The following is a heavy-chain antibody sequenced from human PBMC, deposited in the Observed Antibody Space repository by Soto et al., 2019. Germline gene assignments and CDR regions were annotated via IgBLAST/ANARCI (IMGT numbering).Heavy chain of an antibody. Sequence: QLQLQESGPGLVEPSDTVSLTCTVSGDSITSPIHYWAWVRQPPGKGLEWIGSIFYAGTTFYNPSLKSRVTISLDTSKSQFSLRLTSVTAADTAVYYCGRQGGTTSWPDMGPDYWGQGTLLTVSS. CDR2: IFYAGTT. J-gene: IGHJ4*02. CDR1: GDSITSPIHY. V-gene: IGHV4-39*01. CDR3: GRQGGTTSWPDMGPDY. D-gene: IGHD1-1*01.